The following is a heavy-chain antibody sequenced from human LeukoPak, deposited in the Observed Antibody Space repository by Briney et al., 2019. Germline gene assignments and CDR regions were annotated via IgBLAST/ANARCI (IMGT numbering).Heavy chain of an antibody. CDR2: IIPIFGTA. CDR1: GGTFSSYA. V-gene: IGHV1-69*01. CDR3: ARGHIVVVPAAIRYYYYGMDV. D-gene: IGHD2-2*02. Sequence: PVASVKVSCKASGGTFSSYAISWVRQAPGQGLEWMGGIIPIFGTANYAQKFQGRVTITADESTSTAYMELSSLRSEDTAVYYCARGHIVVVPAAIRYYYYGMDVWGQGTTVTGSS. J-gene: IGHJ6*02.